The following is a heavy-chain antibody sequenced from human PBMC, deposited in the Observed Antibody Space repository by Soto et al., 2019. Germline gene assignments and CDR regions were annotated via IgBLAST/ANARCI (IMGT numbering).Heavy chain of an antibody. CDR2: IYYSGAT. J-gene: IGHJ4*02. D-gene: IGHD3-9*01. CDR1: GGSINSGAYY. V-gene: IGHV4-30-4*01. CDR3: ATLSFYDIFTGYSFDY. Sequence: HVQLQESGPGLVKPSQTLPLTCTVSGGSINSGAYYWSWIRQPPGKGLEWIGHIYYSGATYYNPSLKSRASISIDKSKSQFSLKLNSVAAADTATYYCATLSFYDIFTGYSFDYWGQGALGAFSS.